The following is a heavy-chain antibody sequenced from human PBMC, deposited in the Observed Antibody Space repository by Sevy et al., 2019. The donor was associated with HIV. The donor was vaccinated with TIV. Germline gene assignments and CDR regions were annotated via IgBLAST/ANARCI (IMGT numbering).Heavy chain of an antibody. CDR2: INPNSGAT. CDR3: ARGRHDYSNYLYYFDY. V-gene: IGHV1-2*02. D-gene: IGHD4-4*01. Sequence: ASVKVSCKASGYTFTGYYMHWVRQAPGQGLAWMGWINPNSGATNYAQKFQGRVTMTRDTSISTAYMELSRLRSDDTAVYYCARGRHDYSNYLYYFDYWGQGTLVTVSS. J-gene: IGHJ4*02. CDR1: GYTFTGYY.